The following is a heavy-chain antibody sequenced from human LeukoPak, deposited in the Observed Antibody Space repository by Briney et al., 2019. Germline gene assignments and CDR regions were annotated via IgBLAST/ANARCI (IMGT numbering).Heavy chain of an antibody. V-gene: IGHV3-30-3*01. J-gene: IGHJ4*02. CDR2: ISYDGSNK. CDR3: ARTHGSGWPWDY. Sequence: GGSLRLSCAASGFTFSSYAMHWVRQAPGKGLEWVAVISYDGSNKYYADSVKGRFTISRDNSKNTLYLQMNSLRAEDTAVYYCARTHGSGWPWDYWGQGTLVTVSS. CDR1: GFTFSSYA. D-gene: IGHD6-19*01.